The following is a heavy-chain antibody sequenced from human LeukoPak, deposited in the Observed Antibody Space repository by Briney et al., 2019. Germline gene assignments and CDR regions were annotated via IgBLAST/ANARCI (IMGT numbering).Heavy chain of an antibody. CDR1: GLNVSTNN. D-gene: IGHD5-12*01. CDR2: TYRGGST. CDR3: ARHTVDIVAPYAFDI. J-gene: IGHJ3*02. Sequence: GGSLRLSCAASGLNVSTNNMNWVRQAPGKGLEWVSVTYRGGSTLNANSVKGRFTISRDSSRNTLFLQMNSLRAEDTAVYYCARHTVDIVAPYAFDIWGQGTMVTVSS. V-gene: IGHV3-53*01.